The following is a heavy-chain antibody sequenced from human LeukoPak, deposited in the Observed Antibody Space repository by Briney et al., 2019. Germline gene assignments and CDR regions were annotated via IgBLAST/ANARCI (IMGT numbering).Heavy chain of an antibody. CDR1: GGSISSGSYY. J-gene: IGHJ4*02. Sequence: PSETLSLTCTVSGGSISSGSYYWSWIRQPAGKGLEWIGRIYSSGSTNYNPSLKSRVTISLDTSKNQFSLKLSSVTAADTAVYYCARETLPLALYSYSSGWFDYWGQGTLVTVSS. CDR3: ARETLPLALYSYSSGWFDY. CDR2: IYSSGST. D-gene: IGHD6-19*01. V-gene: IGHV4-61*02.